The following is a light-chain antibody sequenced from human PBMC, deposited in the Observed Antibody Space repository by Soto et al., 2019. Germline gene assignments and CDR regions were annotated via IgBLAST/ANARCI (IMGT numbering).Light chain of an antibody. V-gene: IGKV3-20*01. J-gene: IGKJ1*01. CDR3: QQYGTAPGT. CDR1: QSVRGSY. CDR2: DAF. Sequence: EIVLTQSPGTLSLSPGERATLSCRASQSVRGSYLGWYQQKPGQAPRLLIYDAFNRATGIPDRFSGSGSGTDFTLTISRLEPEDFAVYYCQQYGTAPGTFGQGTKVDIK.